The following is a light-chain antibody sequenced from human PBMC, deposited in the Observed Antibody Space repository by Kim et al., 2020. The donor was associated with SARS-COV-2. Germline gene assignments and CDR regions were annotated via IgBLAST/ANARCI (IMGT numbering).Light chain of an antibody. Sequence: GETGRITSPGDGSGSYDASWYQQQQAPAPLLVIYDRNNPPAVIPERFSGACGGKTASLTTTGAQEEEDADYYCNSRGSSVNHVVFGGGTKLTVL. CDR2: DRN. CDR1: GSGSYD. V-gene: IGLV3-19*01. J-gene: IGLJ2*01. CDR3: NSRGSSVNHVV.